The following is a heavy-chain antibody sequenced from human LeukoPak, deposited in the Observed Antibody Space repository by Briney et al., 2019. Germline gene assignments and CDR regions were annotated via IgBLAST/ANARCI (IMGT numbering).Heavy chain of an antibody. V-gene: IGHV1-69*05. CDR3: AIDSSAYYYWYFDL. Sequence: AASVKVSCKASGGTFSSYAISWVRQAPGQGLERMGGIIPIFGTANYAQKFQGRVTITTDESTSTAYMELSSLRSEDTAVYYCAIDSSAYYYWYFDLWGRGALVTVSS. J-gene: IGHJ2*01. D-gene: IGHD3-22*01. CDR1: GGTFSSYA. CDR2: IIPIFGTA.